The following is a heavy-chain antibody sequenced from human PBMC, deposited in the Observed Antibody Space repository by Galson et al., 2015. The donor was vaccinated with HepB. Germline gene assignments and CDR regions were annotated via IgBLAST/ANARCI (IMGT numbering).Heavy chain of an antibody. Sequence: SVKVSCKASGYTFTGYYMHWVRQAPGQGLEWMGWINPNSGGTNYAQKFQGWVTMTRDTSISTAYMELSRLRSDDTAVYYCARGGGVLRFLEWLPTPYYYYGMDVWGQGTTVTVSS. V-gene: IGHV1-2*04. J-gene: IGHJ6*02. CDR1: GYTFTGYY. D-gene: IGHD3-3*01. CDR2: INPNSGGT. CDR3: ARGGGVLRFLEWLPTPYYYYGMDV.